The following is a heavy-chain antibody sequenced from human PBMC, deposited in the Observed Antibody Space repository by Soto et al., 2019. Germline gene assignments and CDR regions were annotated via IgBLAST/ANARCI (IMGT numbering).Heavy chain of an antibody. Sequence: SETLSLTCTVSGGSISSGGYYWSWIRQHPGKGLEWIGNIYYTGSTHYDPSLKSRITISLDTSKNQISLKLSSVTAADTAVYYCASSPVTGIYYAMDVWGQGTTVTV. D-gene: IGHD6-19*01. V-gene: IGHV4-31*03. CDR2: IYYTGST. J-gene: IGHJ6*02. CDR1: GGSISSGGYY. CDR3: ASSPVTGIYYAMDV.